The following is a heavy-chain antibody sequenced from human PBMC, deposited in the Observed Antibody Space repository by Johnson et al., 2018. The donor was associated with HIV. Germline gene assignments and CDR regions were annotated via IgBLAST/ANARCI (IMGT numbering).Heavy chain of an antibody. CDR1: GSTFSNYW. D-gene: IGHD3-10*01. CDR3: AREFAITMGRGVMLCDAFDI. J-gene: IGHJ3*02. Sequence: VQLVESGGGVVQPGGSLRLSCAASGSTFSNYWMHWVRQAPGKGLVWVSRIKGDGSTIFYADFVKGRFPISRDNATNTLYLQMNSLRAEDRAVYDCAREFAITMGRGVMLCDAFDIWGQGTMVTVSS. V-gene: IGHV3-74*01. CDR2: IKGDGSTI.